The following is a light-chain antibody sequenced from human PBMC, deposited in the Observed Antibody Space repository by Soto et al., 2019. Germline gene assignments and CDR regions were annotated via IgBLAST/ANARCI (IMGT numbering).Light chain of an antibody. J-gene: IGLJ1*01. V-gene: IGLV2-14*01. CDR3: SSYTSSSPYV. Sequence: QSALTQPASVSGSPGQSITISCTGTSSDVGGYNYVSWYQQHPGKAPKLMIYEVSNRPSGVSNRFSGSKSGNTASLTISGLQAKDEADYYWSSYTSSSPYVFGTGTKVTVL. CDR1: SSDVGGYNY. CDR2: EVS.